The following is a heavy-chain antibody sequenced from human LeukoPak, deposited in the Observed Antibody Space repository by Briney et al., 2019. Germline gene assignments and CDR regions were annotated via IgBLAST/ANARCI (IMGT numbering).Heavy chain of an antibody. V-gene: IGHV4-38-2*02. J-gene: IGHJ4*02. Sequence: PSETLSLTCTVSGYSISSGYYWGWIRQPPGKGLEWIGSIYYSGSTYYNPSLKSRVTISVDTSKNQFSLKLSSVTAADTAVYYCARGRAAAGSWYFDYWGQGTLVTVSS. CDR1: GYSISSGYY. CDR3: ARGRAAAGSWYFDY. D-gene: IGHD6-13*01. CDR2: IYYSGST.